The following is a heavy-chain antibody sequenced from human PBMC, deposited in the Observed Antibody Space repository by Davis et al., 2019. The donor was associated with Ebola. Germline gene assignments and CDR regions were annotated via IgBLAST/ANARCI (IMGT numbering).Heavy chain of an antibody. Sequence: ASVKVSCKASGYTFTSYGITWVRQAPGQGLEWMGWINPHNGNTNYVQNVQGRVIMTSDTATTTAYMEVGSLRSDDTAVYYCARAQFPTTSDHWGQGTLVTVSS. CDR3: ARAQFPTTSDH. CDR1: GYTFTSYG. CDR2: INPHNGNT. J-gene: IGHJ4*02. D-gene: IGHD1-1*01. V-gene: IGHV1-18*04.